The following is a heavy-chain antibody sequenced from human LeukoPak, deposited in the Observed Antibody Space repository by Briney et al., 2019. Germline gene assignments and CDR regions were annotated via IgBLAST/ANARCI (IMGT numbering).Heavy chain of an antibody. CDR1: GYTFTGYY. D-gene: IGHD3-10*01. J-gene: IGHJ4*02. CDR3: ARALLVRGVIKRSLGY. V-gene: IGHV1-8*03. CDR2: MNPNSGNT. Sequence: ASVKVSCKASGYTFTGYYMHWVRQAPGQGLEWMGWMNPNSGNTGYAQKFQGRVTITRNTSISTAYMELSSLRSEDTAVYYCARALLVRGVIKRSLGYWGQGTLVTVSS.